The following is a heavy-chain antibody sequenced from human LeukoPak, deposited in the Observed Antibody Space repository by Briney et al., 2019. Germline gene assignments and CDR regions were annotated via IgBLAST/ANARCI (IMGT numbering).Heavy chain of an antibody. CDR3: AKSRIRFRELNNNWFDP. D-gene: IGHD3-10*01. Sequence: GRSLRLSCAASGFTFDDYAMHWVRQAPGKGLEWVSGISWNSGSIGYADSVKGRFTISRDNAKNSLYLQMNSLRAEDTALYYCAKSRIRFRELNNNWFDPWGQGTLVTVSS. V-gene: IGHV3-9*01. CDR1: GFTFDDYA. J-gene: IGHJ5*02. CDR2: ISWNSGSI.